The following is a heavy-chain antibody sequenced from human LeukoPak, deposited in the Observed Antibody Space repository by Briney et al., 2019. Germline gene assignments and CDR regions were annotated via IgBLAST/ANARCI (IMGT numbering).Heavy chain of an antibody. Sequence: GWSLRLSCAASGFTFSSYGIHWVRQAAGKGLERVAAISYDGSNKFYADSVKGRFTISRDNSKNTLYLQMNSLRAEDTAVYYCAKDPPLYFDWPEGYFQHWGQGTLVTVSS. CDR1: GFTFSSYG. CDR3: AKDPPLYFDWPEGYFQH. J-gene: IGHJ1*01. D-gene: IGHD3-9*01. CDR2: ISYDGSNK. V-gene: IGHV3-30*18.